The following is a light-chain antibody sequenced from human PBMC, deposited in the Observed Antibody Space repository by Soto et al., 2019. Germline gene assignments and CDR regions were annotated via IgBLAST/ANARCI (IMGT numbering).Light chain of an antibody. J-gene: IGLJ2*01. CDR1: SSNIGSNY. Sequence: QSVLTQSPSASGTPGQRVTISCSGSSSNIGSNYVYWYQQLPGTAPKLLIYRNNQRPSGVPDRFSGSKSGTSASLAISGLRSEDEADYYCAAWVDSLSVVVFGGGTKLTVL. V-gene: IGLV1-47*01. CDR3: AAWVDSLSVVV. CDR2: RNN.